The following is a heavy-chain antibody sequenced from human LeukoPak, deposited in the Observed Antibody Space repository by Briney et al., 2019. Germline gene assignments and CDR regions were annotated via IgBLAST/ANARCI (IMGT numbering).Heavy chain of an antibody. V-gene: IGHV3-23*01. Sequence: GGSLRLSCAASRFTFSTYAMSWVRQAPGKGLEWVSAISGSGGSTYYADSVKGRFTISRDNSKNTLYLQMNSLRAEDTAVYYCAKEGGTVAGFYYYMDVWGKGTTVTVSS. D-gene: IGHD6-19*01. CDR1: RFTFSTYA. CDR2: ISGSGGST. J-gene: IGHJ6*03. CDR3: AKEGGTVAGFYYYMDV.